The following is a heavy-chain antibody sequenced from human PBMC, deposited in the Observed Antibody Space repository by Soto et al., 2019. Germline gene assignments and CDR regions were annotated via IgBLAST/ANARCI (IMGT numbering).Heavy chain of an antibody. CDR1: GGSISSYY. CDR2: IYYSGST. D-gene: IGHD3-3*01. J-gene: IGHJ6*03. V-gene: IGHV4-59*01. CDR3: ARGLVLRFLEWTSMGYYYYYYMDV. Sequence: SETLSLTCTVSGGSISSYYWSWIRQPPGKGLEWIGYIYYSGSTNYNPSLKSRVTISVDTSKNQFSLKLSSVTAADTAVYYCARGLVLRFLEWTSMGYYYYYYMDVWGKGTTVTVSS.